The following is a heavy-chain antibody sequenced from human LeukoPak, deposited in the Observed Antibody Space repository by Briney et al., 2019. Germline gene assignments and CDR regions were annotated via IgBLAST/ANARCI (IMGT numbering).Heavy chain of an antibody. V-gene: IGHV3-48*02. CDR3: ARDCRLNCARQPGFDS. D-gene: IGHD1-1*01. Sequence: GGSLRLSCAASGLAFSAYKMHRVRQAPRKGLEWVSYISSSGSTIYYADSVKGRLTISRDNAKNSLYLQLSSLRDEDTAVYYCARDCRLNCARQPGFDSWGQGTLVTVSS. CDR1: GLAFSAYK. CDR2: ISSSGSTI. J-gene: IGHJ5*01.